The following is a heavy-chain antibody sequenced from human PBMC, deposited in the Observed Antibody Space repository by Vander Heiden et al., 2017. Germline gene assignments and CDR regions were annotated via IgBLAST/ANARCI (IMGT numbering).Heavy chain of an antibody. D-gene: IGHD6-6*01. V-gene: IGHV3-33*01. J-gene: IGHJ4*02. Sequence: HVQLVESGGDVVQPGRSLRLSCAASGFTLSSLAMHWVRPAPGKGLEWVAVIVYDGSNKYYADSVKGRFTISRDNSKNTLYLQMNSLRAEDTAVYYCARGPSSSSGNYFDYWGQGTLVTVSS. CDR2: IVYDGSNK. CDR1: GFTLSSLA. CDR3: ARGPSSSSGNYFDY.